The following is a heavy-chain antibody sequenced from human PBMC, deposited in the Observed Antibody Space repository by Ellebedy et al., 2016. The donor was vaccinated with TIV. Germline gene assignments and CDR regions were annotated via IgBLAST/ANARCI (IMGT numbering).Heavy chain of an antibody. D-gene: IGHD5-18*01. CDR1: GYSFSDYP. V-gene: IGHV1-3*01. Sequence: AASVKVSCKASGYSFSDYPLHWVRQAPGQSLEWMGWINAGDGTTKYSQKFQGRVTIARDTSASTAYMELSSLRSEDTAVYYCARATHYYVDTPMVKEFGPWGQGTLVTVSS. J-gene: IGHJ5*02. CDR2: INAGDGTT. CDR3: ARATHYYVDTPMVKEFGP.